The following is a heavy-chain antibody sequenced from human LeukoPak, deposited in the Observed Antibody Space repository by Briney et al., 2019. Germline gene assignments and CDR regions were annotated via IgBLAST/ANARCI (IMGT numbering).Heavy chain of an antibody. J-gene: IGHJ4*02. CDR1: GFTFSSYA. CDR2: ISYDGINK. D-gene: IGHD1-1*01. CDR3: AKGTGDDGYFDY. Sequence: GRSLRLSCAASGFTFSSYAMHWVRQAPGKGLGWVAVISYDGINKYCADSVKGRFTISRDNSKNTLYLQTNSLRVEDTAVYYCAKGTGDDGYFDYWGQGTLVTVSS. V-gene: IGHV3-30*18.